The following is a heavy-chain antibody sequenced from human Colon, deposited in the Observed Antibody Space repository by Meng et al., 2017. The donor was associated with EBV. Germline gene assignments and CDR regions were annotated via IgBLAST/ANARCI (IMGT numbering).Heavy chain of an antibody. CDR2: IDKSGAYT. Sequence: EVQVVESGGGLAQPGGSLRLSCAASGFLFSDYAMTWVRQVPGKGLECVSTIDKSGAYTFYADSVKGRFTISRDNSKNTLHLQINSLRAGDTAVYYCAKRAGQQMVNWKFDLWGRGTLVTVSS. CDR1: GFLFSDYA. J-gene: IGHJ2*01. V-gene: IGHV3-23*04. CDR3: AKRAGQQMVNWKFDL. D-gene: IGHD2-8*01.